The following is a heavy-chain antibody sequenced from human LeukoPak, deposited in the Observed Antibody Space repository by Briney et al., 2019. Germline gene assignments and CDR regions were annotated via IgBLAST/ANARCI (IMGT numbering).Heavy chain of an antibody. V-gene: IGHV3-15*01. D-gene: IGHD1-26*01. CDR2: IKSKTDGGTT. Sequence: PGGSLRLSCAASGFTFSNAWMSWVRQAPGKGLEWVGRIKSKTDGGTTDYAAPVKGRFTISRDDSKNTLYLQMNSLKTEDTGVYYCTTLVGAFAFDIWGQGTMVTVSS. CDR3: TTLVGAFAFDI. CDR1: GFTFSNAW. J-gene: IGHJ3*02.